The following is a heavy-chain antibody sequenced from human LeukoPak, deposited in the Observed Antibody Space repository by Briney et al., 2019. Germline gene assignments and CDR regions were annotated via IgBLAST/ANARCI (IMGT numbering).Heavy chain of an antibody. V-gene: IGHV4-30-2*01. CDR3: ARGTAVAGT. CDR1: GGSISSDNYS. D-gene: IGHD6-19*01. Sequence: SETLSLTCAVSGGSISSDNYSWSWIRQPPGKGLEWIGYIYHSGSTYYNPSLKSRVTISVDRSKNQFSLKLSSVTAADTAVYYCARGTAVAGTWGQGTLVTVSS. CDR2: IYHSGST. J-gene: IGHJ5*02.